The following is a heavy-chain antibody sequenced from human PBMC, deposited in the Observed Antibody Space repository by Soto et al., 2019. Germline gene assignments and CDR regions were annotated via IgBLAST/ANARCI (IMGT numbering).Heavy chain of an antibody. CDR3: ARRNCIGATCYSNGNWFDP. CDR2: IRSKTYGGTA. Sequence: GGSLRLSCTASAFSFGDYAMNWFRQAPGKGLEWIGFIRSKTYGGTAEYAASVKGRFIISRDDSKSLTYLQINSLETEDTAVYYCARRNCIGATCYSNGNWFDPWGQGTLVTVSS. J-gene: IGHJ5*02. D-gene: IGHD2-15*01. CDR1: AFSFGDYA. V-gene: IGHV3-49*03.